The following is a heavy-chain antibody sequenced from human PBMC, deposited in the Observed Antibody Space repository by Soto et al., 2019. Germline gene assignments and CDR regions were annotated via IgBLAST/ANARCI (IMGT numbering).Heavy chain of an antibody. V-gene: IGHV4-59*01. D-gene: IGHD4-4*01. CDR2: IYYSGST. Sequence: SETLSLTCTVCGGSILSYYWTWIRQPPWKGLEWIGYIYYSGSTNYNPSPKSRVTISVDTYKNQFSLKVSSLTAADTAVYYCARAKVITLPRSYGMHVGGQETKVTVS. CDR3: ARAKVITLPRSYGMHV. J-gene: IGHJ6*01. CDR1: GGSILSYY.